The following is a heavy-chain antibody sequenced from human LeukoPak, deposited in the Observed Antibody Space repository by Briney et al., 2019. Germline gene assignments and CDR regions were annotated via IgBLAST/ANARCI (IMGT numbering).Heavy chain of an antibody. CDR1: GYTFTSYG. CDR2: ISAYNGNT. Sequence: GASVKVSCKXSGYTFTSYGISWVRQAPGQGLEWMGWISAYNGNTNYAQKLQGRVTMTTDTSTSTAYMELRSLRSDDTAVYYCARDRGYYYDSSGYYHFWGQGTMVTVSS. D-gene: IGHD3-22*01. J-gene: IGHJ3*01. CDR3: ARDRGYYYDSSGYYHF. V-gene: IGHV1-18*01.